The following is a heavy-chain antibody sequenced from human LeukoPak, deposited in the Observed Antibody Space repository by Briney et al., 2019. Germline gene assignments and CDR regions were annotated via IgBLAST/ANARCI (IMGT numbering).Heavy chain of an antibody. J-gene: IGHJ4*02. CDR3: ARLDYYDSSGYYSGFDY. D-gene: IGHD3-22*01. CDR2: IYPGDSDT. V-gene: IGHV5-51*01. CDR1: GYIFTNYW. Sequence: GESLKISCKGSGYIFTNYWIGWVRQMPGKGLEWMGIIYPGDSDTRYSPSFQGQVTISADKSISTAYLHWSSLKASDTAMYYCARLDYYDSSGYYSGFDYWGQGTLVTVSS.